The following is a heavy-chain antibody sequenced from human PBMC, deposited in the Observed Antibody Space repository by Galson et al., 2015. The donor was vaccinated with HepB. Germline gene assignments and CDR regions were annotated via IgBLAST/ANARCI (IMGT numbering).Heavy chain of an antibody. CDR3: AKTLLVLEVAGPWFDY. CDR2: ISCSGGST. CDR1: GFTFSSYA. Sequence: SLRLSCAASGFTFSSYAMRWVRQAPGKGLEWVAAISCSGGSTYYADSVKGRFTISRDNSKNTLYLQMNSLRAEDTAVYYCAKTLLVLEVAGPWFDYWGQGTLVTVSS. J-gene: IGHJ4*02. D-gene: IGHD6-19*01. V-gene: IGHV3-23*01.